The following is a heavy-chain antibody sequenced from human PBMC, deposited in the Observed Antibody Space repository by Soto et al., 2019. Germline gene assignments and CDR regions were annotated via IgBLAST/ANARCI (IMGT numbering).Heavy chain of an antibody. V-gene: IGHV1-18*01. CDR2: ISGYNGNT. D-gene: IGHD5-18*01. Sequence: ASVKVSCKASGYTFSNFGLSWVRQAPGQGLEWMGWISGYNGNTNSAEKFQGRVTMTTDTSTSTAYMEVRSLTSDDTAVYYCASDKAYGFGWSACSGMDVWRQRTTSAVSS. J-gene: IGHJ6*02. CDR1: GYTFSNFG. CDR3: ASDKAYGFGWSACSGMDV.